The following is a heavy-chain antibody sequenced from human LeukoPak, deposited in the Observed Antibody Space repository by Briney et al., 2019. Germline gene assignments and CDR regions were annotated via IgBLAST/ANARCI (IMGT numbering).Heavy chain of an antibody. D-gene: IGHD3-22*01. Sequence: SETLSLTCAVYGGSFSGYYWGWIRQPPGKGLEWIGSIYHSGSTYYNPSLKSRVTISVDPSKNQFSLKLSSVTAADTAVYYCARAGYYYDSSGPIYSWGQGTLVTVSS. J-gene: IGHJ4*02. V-gene: IGHV4-38-2*01. CDR3: ARAGYYYDSSGPIYS. CDR2: IYHSGST. CDR1: GGSFSGYY.